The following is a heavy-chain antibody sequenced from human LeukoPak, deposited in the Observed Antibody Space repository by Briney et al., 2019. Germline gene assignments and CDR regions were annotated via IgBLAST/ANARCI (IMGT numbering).Heavy chain of an antibody. Sequence: ASVKVSCKASGYTFTGYYMHWVRQAAGQGLEWMGIINPSGGSTSYAQKFQGRVTMTRDTSTSTVYMELSSLRSEDTAVYYCARHQRALSNWNYVWYYYYGMDVWGQGTTVTVSS. CDR3: ARHQRALSNWNYVWYYYYGMDV. CDR2: INPSGGST. J-gene: IGHJ6*02. V-gene: IGHV1-46*01. D-gene: IGHD1-7*01. CDR1: GYTFTGYY.